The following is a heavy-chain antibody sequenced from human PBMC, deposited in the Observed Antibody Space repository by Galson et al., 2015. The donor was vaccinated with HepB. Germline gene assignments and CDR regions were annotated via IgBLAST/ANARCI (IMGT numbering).Heavy chain of an antibody. CDR1: GFTFITYA. CDR3: AKDAQVAGTGYFDY. CDR2: ISGSGGST. D-gene: IGHD6-19*01. J-gene: IGHJ4*02. Sequence: SLRLSCAASGFTFITYAMSWVRQAPGKGLEWVSAISGSGGSTYYANSVKGRFTISRDNSKNTLYLQMNSLRAEDTAVYYCAKDAQVAGTGYFDYWGQGTLVTVSS. V-gene: IGHV3-23*01.